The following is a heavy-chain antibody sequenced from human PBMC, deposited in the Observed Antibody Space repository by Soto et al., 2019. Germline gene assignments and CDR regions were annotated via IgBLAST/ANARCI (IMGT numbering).Heavy chain of an antibody. V-gene: IGHV6-1*01. J-gene: IGHJ4*02. CDR3: AREPLAHSYFDF. Sequence: SQTLSLTCAISGDSVSSNGAAWNWIRQSPSRGLEWLGRTYYRSRCYSDYAPSVKSRITVNPDTSQNQFSLKLTSVTAADSAVYFCAREPLAHSYFDFWGQGILVTVSS. CDR2: TYYRSRCYS. CDR1: GDSVSSNGAA.